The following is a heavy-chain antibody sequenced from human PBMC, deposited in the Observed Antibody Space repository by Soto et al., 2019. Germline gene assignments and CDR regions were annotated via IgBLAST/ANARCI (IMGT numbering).Heavy chain of an antibody. V-gene: IGHV4-34*01. J-gene: IGHJ4*02. Sequence: SETLSLTXAVYGGSFSGYYWSWIRQSPGKGLEWIGEINHSGGTNYNPSLKSRVTISVDTSKNQFSLKLSSVTAADTAVYYCARGGYGSGSVDFDYWGQGTLVTVSS. CDR3: ARGGYGSGSVDFDY. CDR1: GGSFSGYY. D-gene: IGHD3-10*01. CDR2: INHSGGT.